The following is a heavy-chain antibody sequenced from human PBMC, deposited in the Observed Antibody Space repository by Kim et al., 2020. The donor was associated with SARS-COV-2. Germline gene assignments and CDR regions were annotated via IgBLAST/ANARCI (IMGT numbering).Heavy chain of an antibody. CDR1: GGSISSSSYY. CDR2: IYYSGST. J-gene: IGHJ1*01. D-gene: IGHD4-17*01. Sequence: SETLSLTCTVSGGSISSSSYYWGWIRQPPGKGLEWIGSIYYSGSTYYNPSLKSRVTISVDTSKNQFSLKLSSVTAADTAVYYCARDFDDYGDYGYFQHWGQGTLVTVSS. CDR3: ARDFDDYGDYGYFQH. V-gene: IGHV4-39*07.